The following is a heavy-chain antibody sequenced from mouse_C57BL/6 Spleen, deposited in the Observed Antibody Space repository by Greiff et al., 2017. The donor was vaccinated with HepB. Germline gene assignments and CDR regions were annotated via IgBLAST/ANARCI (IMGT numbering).Heavy chain of an antibody. J-gene: IGHJ3*01. D-gene: IGHD2-2*01. V-gene: IGHV14-4*01. CDR2: IDPENGDT. CDR3: TWATMVTSFAY. Sequence: VTLKVSGAELVRPGASVKLSCTASGFNIKDDYMHWVKQRPEQGLEWIGWIDPENGDTEYASKFQGKATITADTSSNTAYLQLSSLTSEDTAVYYCTWATMVTSFAYWGQGTLVTVSA. CDR1: GFNIKDDY.